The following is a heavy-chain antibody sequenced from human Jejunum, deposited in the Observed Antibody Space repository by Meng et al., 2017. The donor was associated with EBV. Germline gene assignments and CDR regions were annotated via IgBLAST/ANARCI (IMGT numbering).Heavy chain of an antibody. J-gene: IGHJ4*02. V-gene: IGHV3-74*01. Sequence: VVLLECGGGVVQPGGSPRLTCAASGFTISNFLTRWVRQVPGKGLVWVSRINSDGSSISYADSVKGRFSISTDNAKNTLYLQMNSLRAEDTAVYYCAKHYDSGTYCLDYWGQGTLVTVSS. D-gene: IGHD3-10*01. CDR3: AKHYDSGTYCLDY. CDR1: GFTISNFL. CDR2: INSDGSSI.